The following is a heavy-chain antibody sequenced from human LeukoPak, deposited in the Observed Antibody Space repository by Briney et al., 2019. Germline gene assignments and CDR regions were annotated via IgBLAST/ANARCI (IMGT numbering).Heavy chain of an antibody. J-gene: IGHJ4*02. D-gene: IGHD4-11*01. CDR3: ARVSRGDTVSGRADPYYFDY. CDR2: IYYSGST. V-gene: IGHV4-61*01. CDR1: GGSVSSGSYY. Sequence: KPSETLSLTCTVSGGSVSSGSYYWSWIRQPPGKGLEWIGYIYYSGSTNYNPSLKSRVTISVDTSKNQFSLKLSSVTAADTAVYYCARVSRGDTVSGRADPYYFDYWGQGTLVTVSS.